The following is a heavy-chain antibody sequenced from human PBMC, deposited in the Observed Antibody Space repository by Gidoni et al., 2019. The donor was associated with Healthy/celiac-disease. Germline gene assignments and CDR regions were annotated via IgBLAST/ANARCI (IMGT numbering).Heavy chain of an antibody. Sequence: QVQLVESGGGVVQPGRSLRLSCAASGFTFSSYAMHWVRQAPGKGLGWVAVKSYDGRNKYYADSVKGRFTISRDNSKNTLYLQMNSLRAEDTAVYYCAREIVVVPAAMKGGWGFDYWGQGTLVTVSS. CDR2: KSYDGRNK. D-gene: IGHD2-2*01. J-gene: IGHJ4*02. V-gene: IGHV3-30*04. CDR1: GFTFSSYA. CDR3: AREIVVVPAAMKGGWGFDY.